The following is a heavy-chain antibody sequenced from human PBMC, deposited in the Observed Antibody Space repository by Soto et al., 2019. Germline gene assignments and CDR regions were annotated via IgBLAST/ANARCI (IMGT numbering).Heavy chain of an antibody. J-gene: IGHJ4*02. CDR1: GGSFSGYY. V-gene: IGHV4-34*01. CDR2: INHSGST. CDR3: ARGPVWFGDKYFDY. Sequence: QVQLQQWGAGLLKPSETLSLTCAVYGGSFSGYYWSWIRQPPGKGLEWIGEINHSGSTNYNPSLKSRFTISVDTSKNQFSLKLSSVTAADTAVYYCARGPVWFGDKYFDYWGQGTLVTVSS. D-gene: IGHD3-10*01.